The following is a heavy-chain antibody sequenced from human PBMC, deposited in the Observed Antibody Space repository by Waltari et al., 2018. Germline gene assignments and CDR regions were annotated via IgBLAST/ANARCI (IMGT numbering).Heavy chain of an antibody. CDR2: INHSGST. V-gene: IGHV4-34*01. CDR1: GGSFSGYY. CDR3: ARALQRWFDP. D-gene: IGHD1-1*01. J-gene: IGHJ5*02. Sequence: QVQLQQWGAGLLKPSETLSLTCAVYGGSFSGYYWSWIRQPPGKGLEWIGEINHSGSTNYNPSLKSRVTISVDTSKNQFSLKLSSVTAADTAVYYCARALQRWFDPWGQGTLVTVSS.